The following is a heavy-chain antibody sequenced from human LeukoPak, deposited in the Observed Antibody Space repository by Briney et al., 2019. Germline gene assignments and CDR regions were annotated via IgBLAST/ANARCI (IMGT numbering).Heavy chain of an antibody. V-gene: IGHV3-53*01. CDR1: GFSVDNYY. CDR2: IYSGGSK. J-gene: IGHJ4*02. D-gene: IGHD1/OR15-1a*01. Sequence: GGSLRLSCAASGFSVDNYYMNWVRQAPGKGLEWVSVIYSGGSKYYADSVKGRFTISRDISKNTLYLQMSSLRAEDTAVYYCTGGNWNNDLVLWGQGTLVTVSS. CDR3: TGGNWNNDLVL.